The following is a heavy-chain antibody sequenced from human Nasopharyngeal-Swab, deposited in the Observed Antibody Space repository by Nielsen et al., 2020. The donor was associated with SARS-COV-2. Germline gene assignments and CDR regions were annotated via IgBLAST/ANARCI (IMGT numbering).Heavy chain of an antibody. D-gene: IGHD4-17*01. CDR1: GFTFSSYS. CDR2: ISSSSSYI. Sequence: GGSLRLSCAASGFTFSSYSMNWVRQAPGKGLEWVSSISSSSSYIYYADSVKGRFTISRDNAKNSLYLQMNSLRAEDTAVYYCARKGLDGDLEGDWFDPWGQGTLVTVSS. J-gene: IGHJ5*02. CDR3: ARKGLDGDLEGDWFDP. V-gene: IGHV3-21*01.